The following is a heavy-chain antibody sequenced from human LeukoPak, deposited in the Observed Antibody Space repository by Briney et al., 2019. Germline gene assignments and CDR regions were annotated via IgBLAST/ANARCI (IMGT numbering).Heavy chain of an antibody. Sequence: GGSLRLSCAASGFTFSDYYMSWIRQAPGKGLEWVSYISSSGSTIYYADSVKGRFTISRDNAKNSLYLQMNSLRAEDTAVYYCVRYITMVRGVKYYFDYWGQGTLVTVSS. D-gene: IGHD3-10*01. J-gene: IGHJ4*02. CDR2: ISSSGSTI. CDR3: VRYITMVRGVKYYFDY. CDR1: GFTFSDYY. V-gene: IGHV3-11*01.